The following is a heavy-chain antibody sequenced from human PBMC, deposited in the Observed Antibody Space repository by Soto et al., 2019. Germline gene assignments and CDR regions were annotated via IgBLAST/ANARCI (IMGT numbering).Heavy chain of an antibody. Sequence: EVQLLDSGGGLVQPGGSLRLSCAASGFSFSAYAMSWVRQAPGKGLEWVSSISGRGDTTYYADSVKGRFTISRDNSKNALYLQMSTLRAHDTAVYFCAKVEIAVAANGYGFDYWGQGTQVTVSS. CDR2: ISGRGDTT. V-gene: IGHV3-23*01. CDR1: GFSFSAYA. CDR3: AKVEIAVAANGYGFDY. D-gene: IGHD6-19*01. J-gene: IGHJ4*02.